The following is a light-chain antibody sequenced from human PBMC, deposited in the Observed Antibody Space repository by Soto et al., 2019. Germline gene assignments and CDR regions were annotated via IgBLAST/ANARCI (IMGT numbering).Light chain of an antibody. CDR2: AVI. J-gene: IGLJ2*01. CDR1: SSDVGGYNF. Sequence: QSVLTQPPSASGSPGQSVTISFAGTSSDVGGYNFVSWYQQHPGKVPKLMIYAVIKRPSGVPDRFSGSKSGNTASLTVSGLHSEDEADYYCSSYSGSDNFVVFGGGTKLTVL. V-gene: IGLV2-8*01. CDR3: SSYSGSDNFVV.